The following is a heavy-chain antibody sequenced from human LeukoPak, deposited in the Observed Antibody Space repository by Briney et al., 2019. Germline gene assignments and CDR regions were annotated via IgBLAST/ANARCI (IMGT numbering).Heavy chain of an antibody. CDR3: ARSRGVDPNAFDI. D-gene: IGHD3-10*01. V-gene: IGHV4-34*01. J-gene: IGHJ3*02. CDR2: IYHSGST. Sequence: SETLSLTCAVYGGSFSGYYWSWIRQPPGKGLEWIGEIYHSGSTNYNPSLKSRVTISVDKSKNQFSLKLSSVTAADTAVYYCARSRGVDPNAFDIWGQGTMVTVSS. CDR1: GGSFSGYY.